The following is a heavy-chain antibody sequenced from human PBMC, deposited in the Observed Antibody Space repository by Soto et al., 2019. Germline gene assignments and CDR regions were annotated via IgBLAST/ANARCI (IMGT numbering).Heavy chain of an antibody. Sequence: GASVKVSCKASGGTFSSYAISWVRQAPGQGLEWMGGIIPIFGTANYAQKFQGRVTITADKSTSTAYMELSSLRSEDTAVYCCARGRITMIVVALDAFDIWGQGTMVTVSS. D-gene: IGHD3-22*01. CDR2: IIPIFGTA. J-gene: IGHJ3*02. CDR3: ARGRITMIVVALDAFDI. CDR1: GGTFSSYA. V-gene: IGHV1-69*06.